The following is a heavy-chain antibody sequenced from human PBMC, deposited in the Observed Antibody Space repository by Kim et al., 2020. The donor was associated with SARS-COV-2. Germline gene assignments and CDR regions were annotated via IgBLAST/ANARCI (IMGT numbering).Heavy chain of an antibody. Sequence: ASVKVSCKASGYTFTSYAMNWVRQAPGQGLEWMGWINTNTGNPTYAQGFTGRFVFSLDTSVSTAYLQISSLKAEDTAVYYCARDGLVLLWFGELGHVDAFDIWGQGTMVTVSS. CDR3: ARDGLVLLWFGELGHVDAFDI. CDR2: INTNTGNP. D-gene: IGHD3-10*01. CDR1: GYTFTSYA. V-gene: IGHV7-4-1*02. J-gene: IGHJ3*02.